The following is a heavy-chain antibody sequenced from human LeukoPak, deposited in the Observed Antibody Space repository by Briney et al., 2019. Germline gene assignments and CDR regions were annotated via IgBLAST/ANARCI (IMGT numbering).Heavy chain of an antibody. CDR1: GFTFSSYS. CDR3: AKASSGWWEGYYYYMDV. V-gene: IGHV3-21*04. Sequence: GGSLRLSCAASGFTFSSYSMNWVRQAPGKGPEWVSSISSSSSYIYYADSVKGRFTISRDNSKNSLYLQMNSLRAEDTALYYCAKASSGWWEGYYYYMDVWGKGTTVTVSS. J-gene: IGHJ6*03. D-gene: IGHD6-19*01. CDR2: ISSSSSYI.